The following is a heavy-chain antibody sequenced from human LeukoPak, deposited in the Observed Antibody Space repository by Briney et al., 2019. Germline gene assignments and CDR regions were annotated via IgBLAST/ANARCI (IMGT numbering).Heavy chain of an antibody. D-gene: IGHD3-9*01. CDR3: ARAVEYYDILTGYPSHDY. J-gene: IGHJ4*02. V-gene: IGHV1-2*02. CDR2: INPNSGGT. Sequence: ASVKVSCKASGYTFTGYYMHWVRQAPGQGLEWMGWINPNSGGTNYAQKFQGRVTMTTDTSTSTAYMELRSLRSDDTAVYYCARAVEYYDILTGYPSHDYWGQGTLVTVSS. CDR1: GYTFTGYY.